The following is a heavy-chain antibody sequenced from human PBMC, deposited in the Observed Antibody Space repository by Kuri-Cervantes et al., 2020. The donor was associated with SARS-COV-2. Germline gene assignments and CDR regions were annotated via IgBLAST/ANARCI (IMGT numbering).Heavy chain of an antibody. CDR3: ARAEKRTIFGVVNYYYYGMDV. CDR1: GFTFSSYA. D-gene: IGHD3-3*01. V-gene: IGHV3-30-3*01. CDR2: ISYDGNND. Sequence: GGSLRLSCAASGFTFSSYAMHWVRQAPGKGLEWVAIISYDGNNDYYADSVKGRFTISRDNSKNTLYLQMNSLRAEDTAVYYCARAEKRTIFGVVNYYYYGMDVWGQGTTVTVSS. J-gene: IGHJ6*02.